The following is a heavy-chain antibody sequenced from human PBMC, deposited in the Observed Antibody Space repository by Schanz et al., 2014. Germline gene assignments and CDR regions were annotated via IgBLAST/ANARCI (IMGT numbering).Heavy chain of an antibody. J-gene: IGHJ6*02. CDR3: ARFLARYQYYGVDV. CDR2: IIPILGIA. D-gene: IGHD3-3*01. V-gene: IGHV1-69*02. Sequence: VQLEQSGAEVKKPGSSVKVSCKASGGTFSSFGINWVRQAPGQGLEWMGRIIPILGIANYAQNFQGRVTITADKSTSTAYMELTSLRSEDTAVYYCARFLARYQYYGVDVWGQGTTVIVSS. CDR1: GGTFSSFG.